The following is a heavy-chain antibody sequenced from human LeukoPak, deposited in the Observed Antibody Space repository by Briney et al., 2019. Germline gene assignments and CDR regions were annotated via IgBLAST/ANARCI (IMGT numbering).Heavy chain of an antibody. D-gene: IGHD3-10*01. CDR1: GFTFSSYA. J-gene: IGHJ4*02. CDR3: ARFHFMGSYFDY. Sequence: GGSLRLFCAASGFTFSSYAMHWVRQAPGKGLEGVADISYDGSNKFYADSVKGRFTISRDNSKNTLDLQMNSLRGEDTAVYYCARFHFMGSYFDYWGQGTRVTVSS. CDR2: ISYDGSNK. V-gene: IGHV3-30-3*01.